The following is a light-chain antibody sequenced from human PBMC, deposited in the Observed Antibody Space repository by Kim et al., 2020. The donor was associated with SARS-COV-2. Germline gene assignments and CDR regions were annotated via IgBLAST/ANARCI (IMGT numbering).Light chain of an antibody. CDR2: WAS. V-gene: IGKV4-1*01. CDR1: QTVLSRSNNKNY. CDR3: QQYFGAPLT. Sequence: ATINCKSSQTVLSRSNNKNYLAWYQQRPGLPPKLLIYWASSREYGVPVRFSGSGSGTDFTLTISSLQAEDVAVYFCQQYFGAPLTFGGGTKVDIK. J-gene: IGKJ4*01.